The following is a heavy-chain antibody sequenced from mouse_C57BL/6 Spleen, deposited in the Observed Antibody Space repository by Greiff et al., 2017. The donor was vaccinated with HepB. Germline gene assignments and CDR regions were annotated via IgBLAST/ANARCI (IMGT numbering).Heavy chain of an antibody. CDR2: IWTGGGT. Sequence: VQVVESGPGLVAPSQSLSITCTVSGFSLTSYAISWVRQPPGKGLEWLGVIWTGGGTNYNSALKSRLSISKDNSKSQVFLKMNSLQTDDTARYYCARNLWNYYGSSWAYWGQGTLVTVSA. CDR1: GFSLTSYA. J-gene: IGHJ3*01. V-gene: IGHV2-9-1*01. D-gene: IGHD1-1*01. CDR3: ARNLWNYYGSSWAY.